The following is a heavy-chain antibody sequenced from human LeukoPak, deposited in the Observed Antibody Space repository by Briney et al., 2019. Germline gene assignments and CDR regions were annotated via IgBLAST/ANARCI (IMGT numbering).Heavy chain of an antibody. J-gene: IGHJ4*02. V-gene: IGHV3-23*01. D-gene: IGHD3-22*01. CDR1: GFTFSSYA. Sequence: GGSLRLSCAASGFTFSSYAMSWVRQAPGKGLEWVSAISGSGGGTYYADSVKGRFTISRDNSKNTLYLQMNSLRAEDMAVYYCAKFSDSTGYYPGYFDYWGQGTLVTVSS. CDR2: ISGSGGGT. CDR3: AKFSDSTGYYPGYFDY.